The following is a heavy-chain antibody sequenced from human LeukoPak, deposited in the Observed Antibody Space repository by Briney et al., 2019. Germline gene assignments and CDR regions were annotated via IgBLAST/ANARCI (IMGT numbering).Heavy chain of an antibody. CDR2: IYHSGST. CDR1: GGSISSSNW. Sequence: SGTLSLTCAVSGGSISSSNWWSWVRQPPGKGLEWIGEIYHSGSTNYNPSLKSRVTISLDKSKNQFSLKLNSVTAADTAVYYCARCTSTSCYNFDYWGQGALVTVSS. CDR3: ARCTSTSCYNFDY. V-gene: IGHV4-4*02. D-gene: IGHD2-2*02. J-gene: IGHJ4*02.